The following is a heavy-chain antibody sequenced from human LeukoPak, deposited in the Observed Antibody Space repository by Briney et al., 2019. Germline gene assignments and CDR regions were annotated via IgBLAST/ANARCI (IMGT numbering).Heavy chain of an antibody. Sequence: GGSLRLSCIGSGFTFGDYAMSWVRQAPGKELEWVGVIRSKAYGGTREYAASVKGRFTISRDDSKSIADLQMDSLEAEDTAVYYCTREKWGSRAVRLDAFDIWGQGTMVTVSS. J-gene: IGHJ3*02. CDR3: TREKWGSRAVRLDAFDI. D-gene: IGHD6-6*01. CDR2: IRSKAYGGTR. CDR1: GFTFGDYA. V-gene: IGHV3-49*04.